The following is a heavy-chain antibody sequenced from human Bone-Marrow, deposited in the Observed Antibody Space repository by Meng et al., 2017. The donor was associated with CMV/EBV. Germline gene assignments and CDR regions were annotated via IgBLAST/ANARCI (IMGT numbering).Heavy chain of an antibody. D-gene: IGHD6-13*01. V-gene: IGHV3-7*01. CDR1: GFTFSSYW. J-gene: IGHJ4*02. Sequence: GESLKISCAASGFTFSSYWMSWVRQAPGKGLEWVANIKQDGSEKYYVDSVKGRFTISRDNSKNTLYLQMNSLRAEDTAVYYCARAKVAAGSFDYWGQGPLVTVSS. CDR2: IKQDGSEK. CDR3: ARAKVAAGSFDY.